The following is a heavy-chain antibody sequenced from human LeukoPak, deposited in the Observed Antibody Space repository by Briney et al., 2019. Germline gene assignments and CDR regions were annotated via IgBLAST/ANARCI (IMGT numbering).Heavy chain of an antibody. D-gene: IGHD6-13*01. CDR2: ITYDGYYK. J-gene: IGHJ4*02. CDR1: GFTFNNYG. Sequence: PGGSLRLSCAASGFTFNNYGMHWVRQSPGKGLEWLAVITYDGYYKYYADSVKGRFTISSDNSKNTLYLQMNSLTSEDTAVYYCAKDHRPHVRAAAADSWGQGTLVTVSS. V-gene: IGHV3-30*18. CDR3: AKDHRPHVRAAAADS.